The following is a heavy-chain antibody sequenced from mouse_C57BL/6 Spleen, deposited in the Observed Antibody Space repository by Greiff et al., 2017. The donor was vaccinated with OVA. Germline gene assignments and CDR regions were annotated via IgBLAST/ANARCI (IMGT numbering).Heavy chain of an antibody. CDR3: ARRGYYYYAMDY. V-gene: IGHV1-53*01. J-gene: IGHJ4*01. Sequence: QVQLQQSGTELVKPGASVKLSCRASGYTFTSYWMHWVKQRPGQGLEWIGNINPSNGGTNYNEKFKSKATLTVDKSSSTAYMQLSSLTSEDSAVYYCARRGYYYYAMDYWGQGTSVTVSS. CDR2: INPSNGGT. D-gene: IGHD2-3*01. CDR1: GYTFTSYW.